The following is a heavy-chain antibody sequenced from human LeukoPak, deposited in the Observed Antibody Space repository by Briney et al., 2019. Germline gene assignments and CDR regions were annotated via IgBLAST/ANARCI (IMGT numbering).Heavy chain of an antibody. Sequence: SETLSLTCTVSGGSISSSSYYWGWIRQPPGKGLEWIGSIYYSGSTYYNPSLKSRVTISVDTSKNQFSLQLNSVTPEDTAVYYCARADLPLHTYSSGWYYYYYYMDVWGKGTTVTVSS. CDR3: ARADLPLHTYSSGWYYYYYYMDV. CDR2: IYYSGST. J-gene: IGHJ6*03. D-gene: IGHD6-19*01. CDR1: GGSISSSSYY. V-gene: IGHV4-39*07.